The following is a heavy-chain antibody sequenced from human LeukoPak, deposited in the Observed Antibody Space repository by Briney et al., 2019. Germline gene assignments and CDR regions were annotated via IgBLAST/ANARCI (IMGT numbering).Heavy chain of an antibody. CDR3: AREYCSSTSCYLWDYYYYGMDV. CDR1: GFTFSSYS. J-gene: IGHJ6*02. Sequence: KPGGSLRLSCAASGFTFSSYSMNWVRQAPGKGLEWVSSISSSSSYIYYAGSVKGRFTISRDNAKNSLYLQMNSLRAEDTAVYYCAREYCSSTSCYLWDYYYYGMDVWGQGATVTVSS. CDR2: ISSSSSYI. V-gene: IGHV3-21*01. D-gene: IGHD2-2*01.